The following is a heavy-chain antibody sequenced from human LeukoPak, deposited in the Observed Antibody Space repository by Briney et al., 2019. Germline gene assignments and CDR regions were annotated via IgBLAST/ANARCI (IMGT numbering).Heavy chain of an antibody. CDR1: GGSISSGSYY. CDR2: IYTSGST. CDR3: ARGVNDYSNYESYYYYMDV. Sequence: SETLSLTCTVSGGSISSGSYYWSWIRQPAGKGLEWIGRIYTSGSTNYNPSLKSRVTISVDTSKNQFSPKLSSVTAADTAVYYCARGVNDYSNYESYYYYMDVWGKGTTVTVSS. J-gene: IGHJ6*03. V-gene: IGHV4-61*02. D-gene: IGHD4-11*01.